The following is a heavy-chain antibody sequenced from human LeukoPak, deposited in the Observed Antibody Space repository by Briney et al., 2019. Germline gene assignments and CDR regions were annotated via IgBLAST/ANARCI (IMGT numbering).Heavy chain of an antibody. Sequence: GGSLRLTCAASGFTFSSYWMSWVRQAPGKGLEWVANIKQDGSEKYYVDSVKGRFTISRDNAKNSLYLQMNSLRAEDTAVYYCARDRSLAGLGDAFDIWGQGTMVTVSS. D-gene: IGHD7-27*01. J-gene: IGHJ3*02. CDR2: IKQDGSEK. CDR1: GFTFSSYW. V-gene: IGHV3-7*01. CDR3: ARDRSLAGLGDAFDI.